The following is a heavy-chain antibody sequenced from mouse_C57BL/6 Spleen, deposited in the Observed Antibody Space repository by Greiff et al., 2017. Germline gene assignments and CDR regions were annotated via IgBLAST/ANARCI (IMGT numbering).Heavy chain of an antibody. V-gene: IGHV1-54*01. CDR2: INPGSGGT. J-gene: IGHJ4*01. Sequence: VQLQQSGAELVRPGTSVKVSCKASGYAFTNYLIEWVKQRPGQGLEWIGVINPGSGGTNYNEKFKGKATLTADKSSSTAYMQLSSLTSEDSAVYFCARRYLYDYGFYYAMDYWGQGTSVTVSS. CDR1: GYAFTNYL. CDR3: ARRYLYDYGFYYAMDY. D-gene: IGHD2-4*01.